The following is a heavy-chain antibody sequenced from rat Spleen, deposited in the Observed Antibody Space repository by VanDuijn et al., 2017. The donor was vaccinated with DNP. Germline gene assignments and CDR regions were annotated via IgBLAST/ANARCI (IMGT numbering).Heavy chain of an antibody. Sequence: EVQLVESGGGLVQPGRSLKLSCAASGLTFSDYNMAWVRQAPKKGLEWVASIIYDGSRTYYRDSVRDRFTISRDNTKSTLYLQMDSLRSEDTATYYCTRHPSSTEGFDYWGQGVMVTVSS. J-gene: IGHJ2*01. D-gene: IGHD1-11*01. CDR1: GLTFSDYN. CDR2: IIYDGSRT. CDR3: TRHPSSTEGFDY. V-gene: IGHV5S10*01.